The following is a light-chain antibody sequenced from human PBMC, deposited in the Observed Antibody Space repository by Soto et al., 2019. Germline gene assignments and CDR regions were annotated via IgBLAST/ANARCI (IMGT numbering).Light chain of an antibody. CDR2: DTS. Sequence: EIVLTQSPATLSLSPGERATLSCRASQSVSTYLAWFQQTPGQAPRLLIYDTSNRAAGVPARFSGSGSGTDFTLTISSLEPEDFATYYCQQYNSYSWTFGQGTKVEIK. J-gene: IGKJ1*01. CDR1: QSVSTY. V-gene: IGKV3-11*01. CDR3: QQYNSYSWT.